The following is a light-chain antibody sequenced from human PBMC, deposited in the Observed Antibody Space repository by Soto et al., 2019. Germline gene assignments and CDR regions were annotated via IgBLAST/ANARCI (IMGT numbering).Light chain of an antibody. CDR3: SSYTTSNTRQIV. CDR2: DVS. Sequence: QSALTQPASVSGSPGQSITISCTGTRSDVGGYNYVSWYQHHPGKAPKLIIFDVSNRPSGVSNPFSGSKSGNTASLTISGLQPEDEADYYCSSYTTSNTRQIVFGTGTKVTFL. V-gene: IGLV2-14*03. J-gene: IGLJ1*01. CDR1: RSDVGGYNY.